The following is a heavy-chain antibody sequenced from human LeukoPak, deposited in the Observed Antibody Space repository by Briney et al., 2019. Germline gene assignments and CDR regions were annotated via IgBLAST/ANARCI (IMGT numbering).Heavy chain of an antibody. CDR1: GYTFPSYY. CDR2: INPSGGNT. Sequence: GASVKVSCKASGYTFPSYYMHWVRQAPGQGLEWMGVINPSGGNTNSAQKGGVTMTRDTSTRTVYMELSSLRSEDTAVYYCTREGAYGAHGFDYWGQGTLITVSS. D-gene: IGHD4-17*01. CDR3: TREGAYGAHGFDY. J-gene: IGHJ4*02. V-gene: IGHV1-46*01.